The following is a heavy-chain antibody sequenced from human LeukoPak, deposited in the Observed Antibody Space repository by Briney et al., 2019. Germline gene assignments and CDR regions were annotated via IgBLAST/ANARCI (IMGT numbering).Heavy chain of an antibody. CDR2: IYYSGST. Sequence: PGGSLRLSCAGSGFTFSNYSINWVRQAPGKGLEWIGSIYYSGSTYYNPSLKSRVTISVDTSQNQFSLKLSSVTAADTAVYNCARHVGSSRDCWSGYHNYYMDVWGKGTTVTVSS. D-gene: IGHD3-3*01. CDR1: GFTFSNYSIN. J-gene: IGHJ6*03. V-gene: IGHV4-39*01. CDR3: ARHVGSSRDCWSGYHNYYMDV.